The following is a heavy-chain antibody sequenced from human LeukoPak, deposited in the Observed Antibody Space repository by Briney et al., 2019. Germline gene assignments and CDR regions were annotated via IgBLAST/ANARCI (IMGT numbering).Heavy chain of an antibody. Sequence: PGGSLRLSCAASGFTFSSYTMAWVRQAPGKGLEWVSGISGSGDSQHYADSVKGRFTISRDNSKNTLYLQMNSLRAEDAAVYYCATYCPRALYCSSTSCQYDYLDYWGQGTLVTVSS. D-gene: IGHD2-2*01. CDR2: ISGSGDSQ. CDR1: GFTFSSYT. CDR3: ATYCPRALYCSSTSCQYDYLDY. V-gene: IGHV3-23*01. J-gene: IGHJ4*02.